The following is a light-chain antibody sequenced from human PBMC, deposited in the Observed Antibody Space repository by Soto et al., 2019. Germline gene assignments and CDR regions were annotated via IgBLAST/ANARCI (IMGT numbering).Light chain of an antibody. Sequence: QSVLTQPPSASGTPGQRVTISCSGSYSTIGSKTLNWYQQLPGTAPKLLIYANTNRPSGVPDRFSGSKSGTSASLAITGLQAEDEADYYCQSYDSSLVVFGGGTKLTVL. V-gene: IGLV1-40*01. J-gene: IGLJ2*01. CDR3: QSYDSSLVV. CDR1: YSTIGSKT. CDR2: ANT.